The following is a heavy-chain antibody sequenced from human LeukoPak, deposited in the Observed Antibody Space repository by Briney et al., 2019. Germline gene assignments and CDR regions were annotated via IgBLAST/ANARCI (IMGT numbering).Heavy chain of an antibody. Sequence: GGSLRLSCAASGFTFSSYSMNWVRQAPGKGLEWVAVISYDGSNKYYADSVKGRFTISRDNSKNTLYLQMNSLRAEDTAVYYCARERWPRRRWFGEFGFGGQGTLVTVSS. V-gene: IGHV3-30*03. D-gene: IGHD3-10*01. J-gene: IGHJ4*02. CDR2: ISYDGSNK. CDR3: ARERWPRRRWFGEFGF. CDR1: GFTFSSYS.